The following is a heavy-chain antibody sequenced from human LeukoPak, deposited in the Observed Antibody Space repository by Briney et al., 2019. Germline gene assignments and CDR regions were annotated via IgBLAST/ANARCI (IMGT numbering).Heavy chain of an antibody. V-gene: IGHV4-39*07. J-gene: IGHJ4*02. D-gene: IGHD3-22*01. CDR3: ARDTRDYYYDSSGYFDY. Sequence: SETLSLTCTVSGGSISSSSYYWGWIRQPPGKGLEWIGSIYYSGSTYYNPSLKSRVTISVDTSKNQFSLKLSSVTAADTAVYYCARDTRDYYYDSSGYFDYWGQGTLVTVSS. CDR1: GGSISSSSYY. CDR2: IYYSGST.